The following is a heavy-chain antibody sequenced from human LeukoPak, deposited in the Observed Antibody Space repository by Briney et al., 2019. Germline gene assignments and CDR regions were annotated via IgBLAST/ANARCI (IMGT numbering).Heavy chain of an antibody. CDR1: GFTFSDYY. D-gene: IGHD1-26*01. Sequence: GALRLSCAASGFTFSDYYMSWIRQAPGKGLEWVSYISSSGSTIYYADSVKGRFTISRDNAKNSLYLQMNSLRAEDTAVYYCARSGSYAEDAFDIWGQGTTVTVSS. V-gene: IGHV3-11*01. CDR3: ARSGSYAEDAFDI. CDR2: ISSSGSTI. J-gene: IGHJ3*02.